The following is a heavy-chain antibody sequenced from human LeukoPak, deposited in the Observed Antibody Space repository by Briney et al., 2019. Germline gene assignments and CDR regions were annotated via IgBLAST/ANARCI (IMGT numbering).Heavy chain of an antibody. J-gene: IGHJ4*02. CDR3: ARGVTTVEY. CDR2: IYYSGTT. Sequence: SETLSLTCTVSGGSISSYYWSWIRQPPGKGLEYIGYIYYSGTTNYNPSLKSRVTISVDTSKNQFSLKLSSVTAADTAVYYCARGVTTVEYWGQGTLVTVSS. D-gene: IGHD4-23*01. CDR1: GGSISSYY. V-gene: IGHV4-59*01.